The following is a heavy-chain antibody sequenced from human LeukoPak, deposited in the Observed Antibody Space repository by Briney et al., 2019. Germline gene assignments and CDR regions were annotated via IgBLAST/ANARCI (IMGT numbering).Heavy chain of an antibody. J-gene: IGHJ3*02. CDR1: GFIFSSFN. CDR2: IGSSSSFI. Sequence: PGGSLTLSCAASGFIFSSFNMNWVRQAPGKGLEWVSSIGSSSSFIYYADSVKGRFTISRDNAKNSLHLQMNSLRVEDTAVYYCARDQSFSSKWPDAFDIWGQGTLVTVSS. V-gene: IGHV3-21*01. CDR3: ARDQSFSSKWPDAFDI. D-gene: IGHD6-13*01.